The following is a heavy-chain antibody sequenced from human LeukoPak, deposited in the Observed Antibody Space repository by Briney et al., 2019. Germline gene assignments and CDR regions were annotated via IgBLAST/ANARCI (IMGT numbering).Heavy chain of an antibody. CDR2: ISSSSSTI. CDR3: SFDSRFDY. D-gene: IGHD3-22*01. CDR1: GFTFSSYS. Sequence: GGSLRLSCAASGFTFSSYSMNWVRQAPGKGLEWVSYISSSSSTIYYADSVKGRFTISRDNSKNTMYLQMNSLRGEDTAIYYCSFDSRFDYWGQGTLVSVSS. J-gene: IGHJ4*02. V-gene: IGHV3-48*01.